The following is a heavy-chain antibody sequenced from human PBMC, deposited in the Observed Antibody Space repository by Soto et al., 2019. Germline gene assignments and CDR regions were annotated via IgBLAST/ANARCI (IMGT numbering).Heavy chain of an antibody. CDR1: GFTFSSYA. V-gene: IGHV3-23*01. CDR2: ISGSGGST. CDR3: DKADTLRYFECLWRGALDH. J-gene: IGHJ4*02. Sequence: PGGSLRLSCAASGFTFSSYAMSWVRQAPGKGLEWVSAISGSGGSTYYADSVKGRFTISRDNSKNTLYLQMNSLRAEDTAVYYCDKADTLRYFECLWRGALDHWGQGTLVTVSS. D-gene: IGHD3-9*01.